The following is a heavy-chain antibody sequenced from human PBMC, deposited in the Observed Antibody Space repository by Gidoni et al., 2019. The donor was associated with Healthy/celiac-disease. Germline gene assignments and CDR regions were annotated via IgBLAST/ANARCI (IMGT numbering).Heavy chain of an antibody. D-gene: IGHD2-21*02. CDR3: AKLIRDWGGDCSNFDY. Sequence: EVPLLESGGGLLQPGGSLRLSCAASGFTFSSCAMSWVRQAPGKGLEWVSAISGSGGSTYYADAVKGRVTISRDNSKNTLYLQMNSRRAEDTAVYYCAKLIRDWGGDCSNFDYWGQGTLVTVSS. J-gene: IGHJ4*02. V-gene: IGHV3-23*01. CDR2: ISGSGGST. CDR1: GFTFSSCA.